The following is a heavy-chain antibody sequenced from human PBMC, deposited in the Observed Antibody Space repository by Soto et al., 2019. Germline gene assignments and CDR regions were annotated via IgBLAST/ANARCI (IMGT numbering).Heavy chain of an antibody. D-gene: IGHD5-18*01. J-gene: IGHJ6*02. V-gene: IGHV4-4*02. CDR3: ARDFGNEDKAMVDYYYGMDV. CDR2: IYHSGST. Sequence: PSETLSLTCAVSGGSISSSNWWSWVRQPPGKGLEWIGEIYHSGSTNYNPSLKSRVTISVDKSKNQFSLKLSSVTAADTAVYYCARDFGNEDKAMVDYYYGMDVWGQGTTVTVSS. CDR1: GGSISSSNW.